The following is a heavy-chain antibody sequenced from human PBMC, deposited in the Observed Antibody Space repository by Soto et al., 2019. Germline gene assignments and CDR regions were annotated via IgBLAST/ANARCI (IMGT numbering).Heavy chain of an antibody. CDR3: ASSQLWLLDY. CDR1: GFTFSSYS. J-gene: IGHJ4*02. D-gene: IGHD5-18*01. Sequence: WGSLRLSCAAAGFTFSSYSMNWVRQAPGKGLEWVSYISSSSSTIYYADSVKGRFTISRDNAKNSLYLQMNSLRDEDTAVYYCASSQLWLLDYWGQGTLVTVSS. V-gene: IGHV3-48*02. CDR2: ISSSSSTI.